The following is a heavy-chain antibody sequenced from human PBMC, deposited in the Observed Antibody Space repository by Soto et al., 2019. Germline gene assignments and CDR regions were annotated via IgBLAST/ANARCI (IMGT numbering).Heavy chain of an antibody. CDR2: IYYSGST. V-gene: IGHV4-61*01. J-gene: IGHJ6*02. Sequence: PSETLSLTCTVSGGSVSSGSYYWSWIRQPPGKGLEWIGYIYYSGSTNYNPSRKSRVTISVYTSKNQFSLKLSSVTAADTAVYYCARDRGYCTNGVCYSRYYYYYGMDVWGQGTTVTVSS. CDR1: GGSVSSGSYY. CDR3: ARDRGYCTNGVCYSRYYYYYGMDV. D-gene: IGHD2-8*01.